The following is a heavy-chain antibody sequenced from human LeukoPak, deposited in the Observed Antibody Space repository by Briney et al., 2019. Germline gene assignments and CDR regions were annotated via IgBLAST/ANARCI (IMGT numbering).Heavy chain of an antibody. CDR1: GGSISSYY. CDR2: IYYSGST. Sequence: PSETLSLTCSVSGGSISSYYWSWIRQPPGKGLEWIGYIYYSGSTNYNPSLKSRVTISVDTSKNQFSLKLSSVTAADTAVYYCARDPSSIVATPFDYWGQGTLVTVSS. V-gene: IGHV4-59*01. J-gene: IGHJ4*02. D-gene: IGHD5-12*01. CDR3: ARDPSSIVATPFDY.